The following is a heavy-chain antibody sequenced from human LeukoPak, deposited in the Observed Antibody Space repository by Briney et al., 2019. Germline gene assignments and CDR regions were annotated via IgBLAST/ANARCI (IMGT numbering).Heavy chain of an antibody. CDR1: GGSISSYY. CDR3: ARDFSLYCSSTSCYSKRWFDP. V-gene: IGHV4-59*12. Sequence: SETLSLTCTVSGGSISSYYWIWIRQPPGKGLEWIGYIYYSGSTYYNPSLKSRVTISVDTSKNQFSLKLSSVTAADTAVYYCARDFSLYCSSTSCYSKRWFDPWGQGTLVTVSS. D-gene: IGHD2-2*01. J-gene: IGHJ5*02. CDR2: IYYSGST.